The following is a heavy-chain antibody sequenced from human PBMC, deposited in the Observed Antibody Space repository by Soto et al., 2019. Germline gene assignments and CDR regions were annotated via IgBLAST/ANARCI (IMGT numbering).Heavy chain of an antibody. CDR2: LYPGDSQI. V-gene: IGHV5-51*01. D-gene: IGHD6-13*01. J-gene: IGHJ6*02. CDR3: ARSKYSTNWNHGIDV. Sequence: GESLKISCKGSGYSFNTYWIGWVRQVPGKGLEWMAILYPGDSQIRYSPSFQGQVSISVDKSISTAYLQWSSLKASDTAMYYCARSKYSTNWNHGIDVWGQGTTVTVSS. CDR1: GYSFNTYW.